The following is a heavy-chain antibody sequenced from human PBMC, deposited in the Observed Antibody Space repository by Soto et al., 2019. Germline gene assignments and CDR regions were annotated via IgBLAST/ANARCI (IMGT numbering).Heavy chain of an antibody. Sequence: SETLSLTCTVSCGSISSSSYYWGWIRQPPGKGLEWIGSIYYSGSTYYNPSLKSRVTISVDTSKNQFSLKLSSVTAADTAVYYCASPRIGNYYDSSGYYYWGQGTLVTVSS. CDR2: IYYSGST. D-gene: IGHD3-22*01. J-gene: IGHJ4*02. CDR1: CGSISSSSYY. CDR3: ASPRIGNYYDSSGYYY. V-gene: IGHV4-39*01.